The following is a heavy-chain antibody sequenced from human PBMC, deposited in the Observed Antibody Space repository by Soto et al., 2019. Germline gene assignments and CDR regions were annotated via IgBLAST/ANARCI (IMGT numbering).Heavy chain of an antibody. J-gene: IGHJ4*02. CDR2: IYYTGST. CDR3: ARIEMASIK. D-gene: IGHD5-12*01. Sequence: PSETLSLTCSVSGASIRSGGYYWSWPRQSPGKGLEWIGHIYYTGSTFYSPSLKSRLTTSLDTPKNQFSLDLNSVTTADTAMYYCARIEMASIKWGRGTLVTVSS. CDR1: GASIRSGGYY. V-gene: IGHV4-31*03.